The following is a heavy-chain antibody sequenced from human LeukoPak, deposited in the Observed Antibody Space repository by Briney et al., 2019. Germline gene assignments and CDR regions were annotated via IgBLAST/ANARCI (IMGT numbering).Heavy chain of an antibody. J-gene: IGHJ5*02. D-gene: IGHD6-19*01. CDR2: INPNSGGT. CDR1: GYTFTGYY. CDR3: AGTGIAVADNWFDP. V-gene: IGHV1-2*02. Sequence: ASVKVSCKASGYTFTGYYMHWVRQAPGQGLEWMGWINPNSGGTNYAQKFQGRVTMTRDTSISTAYMELSRLRSDGTAVYYCAGTGIAVADNWFDPWGQGTLVTVSS.